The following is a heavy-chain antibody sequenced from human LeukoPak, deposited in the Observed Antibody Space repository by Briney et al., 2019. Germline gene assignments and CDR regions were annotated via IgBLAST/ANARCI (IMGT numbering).Heavy chain of an antibody. CDR1: VWSFSGYY. Sequence: SETLSLTCAVYVWSFSGYYWSWIRQPPGKGLEWIGEINHSGSTNYNPSLKSRVTISVDTSKNQFSLKLSSVTAADTAVYYCARAHDYGNVFDIWGQGTMVTVSS. D-gene: IGHD4-17*01. V-gene: IGHV4-34*01. J-gene: IGHJ3*02. CDR2: INHSGST. CDR3: ARAHDYGNVFDI.